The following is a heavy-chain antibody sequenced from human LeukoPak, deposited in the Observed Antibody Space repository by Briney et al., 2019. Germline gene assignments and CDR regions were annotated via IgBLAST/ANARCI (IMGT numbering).Heavy chain of an antibody. CDR2: FDPEDGET. CDR3: ATSYFWSGPDAFDI. J-gene: IGHJ3*02. D-gene: IGHD3-3*01. V-gene: IGHV1-24*01. CDR1: GYTLTELS. Sequence: ASVKVSCKFSGYTLTELSMHWVRQAPGKGREGVGGFDPEDGETIYAQKFQGRVTMTEDTSTDTAYMELSSLRSEDTAVYYCATSYFWSGPDAFDIWGQGTMVTVSS.